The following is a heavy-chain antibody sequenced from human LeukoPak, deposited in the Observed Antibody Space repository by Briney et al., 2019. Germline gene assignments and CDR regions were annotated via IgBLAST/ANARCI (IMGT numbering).Heavy chain of an antibody. CDR3: ASTVVPAAIAQAHYYYYYGMDV. CDR2: ISYDGSNK. Sequence: GGSLRLSCAASGFTFSSYAMHWVRQAPGKGLEWVAVISYDGSNKYYADSVKGRFTISRDNSKNTLYLQMNSLRAEDTAVYYCASTVVPAAIAQAHYYYYYGMDVWGQGTTVTVSS. J-gene: IGHJ6*02. D-gene: IGHD2-2*02. CDR1: GFTFSSYA. V-gene: IGHV3-30-3*01.